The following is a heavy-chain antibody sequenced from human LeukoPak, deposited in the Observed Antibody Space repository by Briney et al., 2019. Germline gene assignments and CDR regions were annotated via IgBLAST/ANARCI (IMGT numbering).Heavy chain of an antibody. CDR1: GYTFTSYG. CDR2: ISAYNGNT. J-gene: IGHJ6*03. D-gene: IGHD3-3*01. V-gene: IGHV1-18*01. CDR3: ARDLSSSNPTYYDFWSGYVSENYYYYYYMDV. Sequence: DSVKVSCKASGYTFTSYGISWVRQAPGQGLEWMGWISAYNGNTNYAQKLQGRVTMTTDTSTSTAYMELRSLRSDDTAVYYCARDLSSSNPTYYDFWSGYVSENYYYYYYMDVWGKGTTVTVSS.